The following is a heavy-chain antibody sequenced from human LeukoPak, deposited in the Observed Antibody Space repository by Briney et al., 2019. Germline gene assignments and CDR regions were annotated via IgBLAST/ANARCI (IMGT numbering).Heavy chain of an antibody. V-gene: IGHV3-21*01. CDR1: GFTLSSYS. J-gene: IGHJ4*02. CDR3: ARDRMDYGSGSYYDY. CDR2: ISSSSSYI. Sequence: GGTLRLSCAASGFTLSSYSMNWVRQAPGKGLEWVSSISSSSSYIYYADSVKGRFTISRDNAKNSLYLQMNSLRAEDTAVYYCARDRMDYGSGSYYDYWGQGTLVTVSS. D-gene: IGHD3-10*01.